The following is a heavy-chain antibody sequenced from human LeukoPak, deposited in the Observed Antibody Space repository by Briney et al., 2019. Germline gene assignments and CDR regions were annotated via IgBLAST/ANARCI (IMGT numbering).Heavy chain of an antibody. CDR3: ARVQDSGLFRWL. J-gene: IGHJ4*02. D-gene: IGHD1-26*01. Sequence: GGSLRLSCAASGLTVSSKYMSWVGHAPGKGLEGVSVIYDDSSTFYAGSVKGRFSISRDNSKNTLYLQMNSLRAEDTGVYYCARVQDSGLFRWLWGQGALVTVCS. CDR2: IYDDSST. CDR1: GLTVSSKY. V-gene: IGHV3-66*01.